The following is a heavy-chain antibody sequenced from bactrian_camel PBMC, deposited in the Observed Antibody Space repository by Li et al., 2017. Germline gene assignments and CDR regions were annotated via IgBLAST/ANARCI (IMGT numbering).Heavy chain of an antibody. D-gene: IGHD3*01. J-gene: IGHJ4*01. Sequence: DVQLVESGGGLVQPGGSLRLSCAASGFAFSRYAMSWVRQAPGKDLEWVADIRGNGITTYAHSVKGRFTASRDNAKNTLYLQMNSLKTEDTAMYYCTKIDTSERGQGTQVTVS. V-gene: IGHV3S42*01. CDR2: IRGNGIT. CDR1: GFAFSRYA. CDR3: TKIDTSE.